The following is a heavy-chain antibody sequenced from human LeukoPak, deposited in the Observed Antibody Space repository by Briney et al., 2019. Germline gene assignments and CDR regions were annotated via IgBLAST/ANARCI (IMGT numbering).Heavy chain of an antibody. CDR3: ARGSSSGWYVDY. CDR1: GYSISSGYY. Sequence: SETLSLTCAVSGYSISSGYYWGWIRQPPGKGLEWIGSIYHSGSTYYNPSLKSRVTISVDTSKNQFSLKLSSVTAADTAVYYCARGSSSGWYVDYWGQGTLVTVSS. J-gene: IGHJ4*02. CDR2: IYHSGST. V-gene: IGHV4-38-2*01. D-gene: IGHD6-19*01.